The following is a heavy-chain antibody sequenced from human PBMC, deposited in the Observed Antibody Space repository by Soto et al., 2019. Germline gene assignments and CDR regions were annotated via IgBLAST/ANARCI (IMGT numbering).Heavy chain of an antibody. CDR2: ISYDGSNK. CDR1: GFTFSSYG. V-gene: IGHV3-30*18. CDR3: AKDLDIVVVPSAHYGMDV. Sequence: PGGSLRLSCAASGFTFSSYGMHWVRQAPGKGLEWVAVISYDGSNKYYADSVKGRFTISRDNSKNTLYLQMNSLRAEDTAVYYCAKDLDIVVVPSAHYGMDVWGQGTTVTVSS. D-gene: IGHD2-2*01. J-gene: IGHJ6*02.